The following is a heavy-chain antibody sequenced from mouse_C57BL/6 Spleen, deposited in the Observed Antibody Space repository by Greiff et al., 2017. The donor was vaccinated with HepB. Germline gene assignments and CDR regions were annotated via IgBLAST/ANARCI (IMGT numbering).Heavy chain of an antibody. D-gene: IGHD2-2*01. CDR1: GYAFSSSW. Sequence: VQLVESGPELVKPGASVKISCKASGYAFSSSWMNWVKQRPGKGLEWIGRIYPGDGDTNYNGKFKGKATLTADKSSSTAYMQLSSLTSEDSAVYFCAREATMVTPFAYWGQGTLVTVSA. CDR3: AREATMVTPFAY. V-gene: IGHV1-82*01. CDR2: IYPGDGDT. J-gene: IGHJ3*01.